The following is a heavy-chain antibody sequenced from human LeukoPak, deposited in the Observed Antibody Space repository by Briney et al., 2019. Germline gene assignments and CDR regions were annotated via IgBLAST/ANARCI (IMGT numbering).Heavy chain of an antibody. Sequence: GASVTVSCKSSGYSFTNYYIHWVRQAPGQGLEWMGWINPNSGGTNHAQKVQGRVTMTRDTSISTAYMELSRLRSDDTAVYYCARDPGYNDSSGQYPWYFDYWGQGTLVTVSS. D-gene: IGHD3-22*01. CDR2: INPNSGGT. J-gene: IGHJ4*02. CDR1: GYSFTNYY. V-gene: IGHV1-2*02. CDR3: ARDPGYNDSSGQYPWYFDY.